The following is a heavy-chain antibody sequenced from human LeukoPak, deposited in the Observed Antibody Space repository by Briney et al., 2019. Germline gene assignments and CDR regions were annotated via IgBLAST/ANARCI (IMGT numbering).Heavy chain of an antibody. D-gene: IGHD5-18*01. V-gene: IGHV1-18*01. Sequence: ASVKVSCKASGYTFTSYGISWVRQAPGQGLEGMGWISAYNGNTNYAQKLQGRVTMTTDTSTSTAYMELRSLRSDDTAVYYCARDLYRHGHRGLWGQGTLVTVSS. CDR3: ARDLYRHGHRGL. J-gene: IGHJ4*02. CDR2: ISAYNGNT. CDR1: GYTFTSYG.